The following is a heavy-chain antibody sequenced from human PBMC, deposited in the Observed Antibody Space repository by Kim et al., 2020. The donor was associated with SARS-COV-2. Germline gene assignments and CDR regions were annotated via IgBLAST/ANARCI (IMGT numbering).Heavy chain of an antibody. Sequence: SETLSLTCAVSGGSISSGGYSWSWIRQPPGKGLEWIGYIYYSGSTYYNPSLKSRVTISVDRSKNQFSLKLSSVTAADTAVYYCASQGFYGSGSYPPYFDYWGQGTLVTVSS. CDR3: ASQGFYGSGSYPPYFDY. J-gene: IGHJ4*02. CDR1: GGSISSGGYS. D-gene: IGHD3-10*01. V-gene: IGHV4-30-2*01. CDR2: IYYSGST.